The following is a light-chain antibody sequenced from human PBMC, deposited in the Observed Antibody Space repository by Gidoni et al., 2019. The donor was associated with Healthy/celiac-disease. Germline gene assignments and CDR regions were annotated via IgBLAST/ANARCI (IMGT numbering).Light chain of an antibody. CDR2: WAS. CDR1: QSVLYSSNNKNY. J-gene: IGKJ5*01. Sequence: DIVMTQSPDSLAVSRGERATINCKSSQSVLYSSNNKNYLAWYQQKPGQPPKLLIYWASTREPGVPDRFSGSGSGTDFTLTISSLQAEDVAVYYCQQYYSTPITFGQGTRLEIK. CDR3: QQYYSTPIT. V-gene: IGKV4-1*01.